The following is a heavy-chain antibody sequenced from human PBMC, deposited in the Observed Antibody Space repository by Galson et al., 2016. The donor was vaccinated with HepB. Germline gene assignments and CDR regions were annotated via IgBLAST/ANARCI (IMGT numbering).Heavy chain of an antibody. V-gene: IGHV4-39*01. Sequence: SETLSLTCTVSDGSIRSSSFSWGWIRQPPGKGLEWIGTVYRGKTYYNPSLAGRVTISAGLTTDLLSLKLTSLTAADTAVYYCARAGLLTKASFDCWGQGTLVAVSS. J-gene: IGHJ4*02. CDR2: VYRGKT. CDR3: ARAGLLTKASFDC. CDR1: DGSIRSSSFS. D-gene: IGHD4-11*01.